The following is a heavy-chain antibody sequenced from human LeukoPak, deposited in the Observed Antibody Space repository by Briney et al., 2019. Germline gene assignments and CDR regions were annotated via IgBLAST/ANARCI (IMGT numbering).Heavy chain of an antibody. CDR3: AREGAMEWLRPEYNWFDP. CDR2: INPNSGGT. V-gene: IGHV1-2*02. D-gene: IGHD5-12*01. J-gene: IGHJ5*02. CDR1: GYTFTGYY. Sequence: ASVKVSCKASGYTFTGYYMHWVRQAPGQGLEWMGWINPNSGGTNYAQKFQGRVTMTRDTSISTAYMELSRLRSDDTAVYYCAREGAMEWLRPEYNWFDPWGRGTLVTVSS.